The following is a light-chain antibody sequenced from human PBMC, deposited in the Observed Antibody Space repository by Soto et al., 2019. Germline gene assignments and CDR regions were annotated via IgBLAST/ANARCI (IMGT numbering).Light chain of an antibody. CDR3: HQYGISP. V-gene: IGKV3-20*01. CDR1: QSVSSR. Sequence: EMVLTQSPGTLSLSPGESATLSCRASQSVSSRLVWYQRKPGQAPRLLIYAASRRATGIPERFSGSGSGTEFSLTISRMEPEDFAVYYCHQYGISPFGGGTKVDI. CDR2: AAS. J-gene: IGKJ4*01.